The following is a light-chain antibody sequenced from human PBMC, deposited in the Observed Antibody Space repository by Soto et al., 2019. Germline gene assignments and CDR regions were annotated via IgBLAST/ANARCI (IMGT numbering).Light chain of an antibody. Sequence: EIGLTQSPATLSLSPGEGATLSCRASQSVKRRLGWYQQKPGQAPTLLIYDVSNRATGIPARFSGSGSDTDFTLTISSLEPEDFAIYYCQQRDDWPLTFGGGTKVDIK. CDR3: QQRDDWPLT. CDR2: DVS. J-gene: IGKJ4*01. V-gene: IGKV3-11*01. CDR1: QSVKRR.